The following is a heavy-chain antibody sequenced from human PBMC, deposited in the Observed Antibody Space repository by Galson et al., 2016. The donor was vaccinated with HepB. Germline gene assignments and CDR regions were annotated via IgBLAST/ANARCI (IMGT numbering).Heavy chain of an antibody. Sequence: SLRLSCAASGFTFTNYAMTWVRQAPGKGLQWVSGISGSINATYYADSVKGRFTISRDNAENTLYLQMNSLRADDTAVYYCARDLSGPDYWGQGTLVTVSS. CDR2: ISGSINAT. J-gene: IGHJ4*02. V-gene: IGHV3-23*01. CDR3: ARDLSGPDY. CDR1: GFTFTNYA.